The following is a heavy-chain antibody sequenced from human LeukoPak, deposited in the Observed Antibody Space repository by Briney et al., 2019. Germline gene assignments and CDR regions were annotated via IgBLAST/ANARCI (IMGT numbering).Heavy chain of an antibody. CDR2: INTDGSST. J-gene: IGHJ5*02. V-gene: IGHV3-74*01. CDR3: ARALAVTGTGGFDP. D-gene: IGHD6-19*01. CDR1: GFTFNNYW. Sequence: GGSLRLSCTASGFTFNNYWMHWVRQAPGKGPVWVSRINTDGSSTSYADSVKGRFTISRDNAKNTLYLQMNSLRAEDTAVYYCARALAVTGTGGFDPWGQGTLVTVSS.